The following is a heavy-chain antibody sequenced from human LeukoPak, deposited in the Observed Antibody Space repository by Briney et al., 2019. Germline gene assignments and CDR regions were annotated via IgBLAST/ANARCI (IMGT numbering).Heavy chain of an antibody. CDR1: GFTFSSYW. J-gene: IGHJ4*02. CDR2: IKQDGSEK. D-gene: IGHD3-22*01. Sequence: PGGSLRLSCAASGFTFSSYWMSWVRQAPGKGLEWVANIKQDGSEKYYVDSVKGRFTISRDNAKNSLYLQMNSLRAEDTAVYYCARDSPRRGAYYDSSGYYLEDFDYWGQGTLVTVSS. V-gene: IGHV3-7*01. CDR3: ARDSPRRGAYYDSSGYYLEDFDY.